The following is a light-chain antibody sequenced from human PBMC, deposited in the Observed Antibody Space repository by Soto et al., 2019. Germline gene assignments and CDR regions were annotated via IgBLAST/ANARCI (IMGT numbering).Light chain of an antibody. V-gene: IGKV1-5*01. J-gene: IGKJ2*01. CDR3: QQYNSYPMYT. CDR1: QSISSW. Sequence: DIQMTQSPSTLSASVGDRVTITCRASQSISSWLAWYQQKPGKAPKLLIYDASSLDSGVPSRFSGSGSGTEFTLTISSLQPDDFATYYCQQYNSYPMYTFGQGTKVDIK. CDR2: DAS.